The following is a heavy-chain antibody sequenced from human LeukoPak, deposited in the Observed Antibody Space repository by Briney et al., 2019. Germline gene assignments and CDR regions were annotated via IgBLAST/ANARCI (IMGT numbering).Heavy chain of an antibody. CDR2: INPNSGGT. Sequence: GASVKVSCKASGYTFTGYYMHWVRQAPGQGLEWMGWINPNSGGTNYAQKFQGRVTMTRDTSISTAYMELSRLRSDDTAEYYCARERGYSGYGAFDYWGQGTLVTVSS. J-gene: IGHJ4*02. CDR1: GYTFTGYY. CDR3: ARERGYSGYGAFDY. D-gene: IGHD5-12*01. V-gene: IGHV1-2*02.